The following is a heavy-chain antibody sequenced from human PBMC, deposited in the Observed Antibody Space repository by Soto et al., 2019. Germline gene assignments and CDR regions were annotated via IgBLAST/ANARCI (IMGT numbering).Heavy chain of an antibody. J-gene: IGHJ4*02. V-gene: IGHV4-4*07. D-gene: IGHD3-10*01. CDR2: VYSSGTT. Sequence: SETLSLTCSVAGGSINSYWRSWIRQPAGKGLEWIGRVYSSGTTDYDPSLNSRATLSVETSKNQFSLKLSSVTAADTAVYYCARDIGSYAYGEGYWGQGIQVTVSS. CDR3: ARDIGSYAYGEGY. CDR1: GGSINSYW.